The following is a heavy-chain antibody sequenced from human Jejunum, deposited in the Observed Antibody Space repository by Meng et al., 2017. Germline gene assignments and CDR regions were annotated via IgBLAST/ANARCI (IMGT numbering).Heavy chain of an antibody. J-gene: IGHJ4*02. CDR3: TGGPDSAKSGY. Sequence: VQPPQSGPGLVRPSETLSLTCTVSGVSVNSGFYYWNWVRQPPGKGLEFIGSFHHSGSAHYNASLEGRVTMSLDTSKNQFSLRLTSVTAADSALYYCTGGPDSAKSGYWGQGTLVTVSS. CDR1: GVSVNSGFYY. CDR2: FHHSGSA. V-gene: IGHV4-61*01. D-gene: IGHD1-14*01.